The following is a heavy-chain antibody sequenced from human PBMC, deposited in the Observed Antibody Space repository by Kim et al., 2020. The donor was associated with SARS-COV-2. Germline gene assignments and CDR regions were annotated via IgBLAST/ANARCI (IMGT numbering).Heavy chain of an antibody. D-gene: IGHD3-16*02. CDR1: GGSISSYY. V-gene: IGHV4-59*01. J-gene: IGHJ3*02. CDR2: IYYSGST. CDR3: ARVLITFGGVIVYDAFDI. Sequence: SETLSLTCTVSGGSISSYYWSWIRQPPGKGLEWIGYIYYSGSTNYNPSLKSRVTISVDTSKNQFSLKLSSVTAADTAVYYCARVLITFGGVIVYDAFDIWGQGTMVTVSS.